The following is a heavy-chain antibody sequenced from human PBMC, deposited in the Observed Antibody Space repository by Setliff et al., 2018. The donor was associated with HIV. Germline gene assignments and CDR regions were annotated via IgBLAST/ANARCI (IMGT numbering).Heavy chain of an antibody. J-gene: IGHJ5*02. CDR2: IHTSGST. CDR1: SDSISSGSYY. D-gene: IGHD3-16*01. V-gene: IGHV4-61*09. CDR3: ARRTFGSGRIDP. Sequence: SETLSFTCSVSSDSISSGSYYWSWIRLPAGKGLEWIGQIHTSGSTNYNPSLKGRLTISIDTSKNQFSLKLNSVTATDTAVYYCARRTFGSGRIDPWGQGTLVTVS.